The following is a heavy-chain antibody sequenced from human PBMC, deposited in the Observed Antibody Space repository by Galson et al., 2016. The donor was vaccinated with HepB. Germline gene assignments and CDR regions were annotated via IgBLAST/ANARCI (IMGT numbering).Heavy chain of an antibody. CDR3: GRDHERTTAQIDY. CDR2: ISSDGSSA. Sequence: SLRLSCAASGFTFSLYWIHWVRQVPGKGLVWVSRISSDGSSAVYAGSVRGRFTVSRDNAKNTAYLQMNSLSAEDTAVYYCGRDHERTTAQIDYWGQGTLVTVSS. J-gene: IGHJ4*02. CDR1: GFTFSLYW. V-gene: IGHV3-74*01. D-gene: IGHD4-11*01.